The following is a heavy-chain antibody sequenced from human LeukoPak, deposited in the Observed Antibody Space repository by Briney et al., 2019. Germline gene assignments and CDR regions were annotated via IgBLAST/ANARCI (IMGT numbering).Heavy chain of an antibody. J-gene: IGHJ4*02. CDR2: ISSSSSYI. CDR1: GFTFRDYY. Sequence: GGSLRLSCVASGFTFRDYYMSWIRRAPGKGLEWVSYISSSSSYIDYADSVKGRFTISRDNAKNSLHLQMNSLRGEDTAVYYCTRDHDSSSYYSHFDHWGQGTLVTVSS. D-gene: IGHD3-22*01. CDR3: TRDHDSSSYYSHFDH. V-gene: IGHV3-11*06.